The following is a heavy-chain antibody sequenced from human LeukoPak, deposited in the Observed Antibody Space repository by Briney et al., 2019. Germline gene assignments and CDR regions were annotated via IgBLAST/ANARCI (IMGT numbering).Heavy chain of an antibody. J-gene: IGHJ4*02. CDR3: ARAIVEVGDQHRNDY. CDR1: GYTFTGYY. V-gene: IGHV1-2*02. CDR2: INPNSGGT. Sequence: ASVKASCKASGYTFTGYYMHWVRQAPGQGLEWMGWINPNSGGTNYAQKLQGRVTVTTDTSTSTAYMELRSLRSDDTAVYYCARAIVEVGDQHRNDYWGQGTLVTVSS. D-gene: IGHD2-21*01.